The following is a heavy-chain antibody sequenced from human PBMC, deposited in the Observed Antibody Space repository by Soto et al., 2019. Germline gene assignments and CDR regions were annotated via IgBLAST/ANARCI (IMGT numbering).Heavy chain of an antibody. CDR2: IGGSGGST. D-gene: IGHD1-26*01. CDR3: AKDRVGASTIDY. Sequence: EVQLLESGGGLVQPGGSLRLSCAASGFTFNSYAMTWVRQAPGKGLEWVSSIGGSGGSTYYGDSVKGRFTISRDNSKNALYLQMNSLRADDTAVYYCAKDRVGASTIDYWGQGTLVTVSS. V-gene: IGHV3-23*01. CDR1: GFTFNSYA. J-gene: IGHJ4*02.